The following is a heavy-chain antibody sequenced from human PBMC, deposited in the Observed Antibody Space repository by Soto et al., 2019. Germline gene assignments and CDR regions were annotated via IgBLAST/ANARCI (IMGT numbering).Heavy chain of an antibody. D-gene: IGHD2-15*01. CDR1: GFTFSSYS. Sequence: EVQLVESGGGLVKPGGSLRLSCAASGFTFSSYSMNWVRQAPGKGLEWVSSISSSSSYIYYADSVKGRFTISRDNAKNSLYLQMNSLRAEDTAVYYCARASGGGYCSGGSCQPLDYWGQETLVTVSS. J-gene: IGHJ4*02. V-gene: IGHV3-21*01. CDR3: ARASGGGYCSGGSCQPLDY. CDR2: ISSSSSYI.